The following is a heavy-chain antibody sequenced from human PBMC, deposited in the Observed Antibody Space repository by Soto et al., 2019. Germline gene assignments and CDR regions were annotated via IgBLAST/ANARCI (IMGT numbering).Heavy chain of an antibody. CDR3: ARALTGASLGWYFDL. V-gene: IGHV4-34*01. J-gene: IGHJ2*01. CDR1: GGSFSGYY. D-gene: IGHD7-27*01. Sequence: QVQLQQWGAGLLKPSETLSLTCAVYGGSFSGYYWSWIRQPPGKGLEWIGEINHSGSTNYNPSLKSRVTISVDTSKNQFSLKLSSVTAADTAVYYCARALTGASLGWYFDLWGRGTLVTVSS. CDR2: INHSGST.